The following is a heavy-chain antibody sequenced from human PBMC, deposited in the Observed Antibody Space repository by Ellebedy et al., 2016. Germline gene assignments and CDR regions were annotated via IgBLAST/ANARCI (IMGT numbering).Heavy chain of an antibody. CDR1: GGSFSGYY. J-gene: IGHJ5*02. D-gene: IGHD2-2*02. Sequence: SETLSLTXAVYGGSFSGYYWSWIRQPPGKGLEWIGEINHSGSTNYNPSLKSRVTISVDTSKNQFSLKLSSVTAADTAVYYCARRPAAITPFTWFDPWGQGTLVTVSS. CDR2: INHSGST. CDR3: ARRPAAITPFTWFDP. V-gene: IGHV4-34*01.